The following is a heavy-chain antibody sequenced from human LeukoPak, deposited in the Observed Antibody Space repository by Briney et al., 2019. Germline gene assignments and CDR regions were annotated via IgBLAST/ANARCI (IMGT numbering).Heavy chain of an antibody. CDR1: GFTVSGNY. D-gene: IGHD3-22*01. CDR3: ASDSSDYYLDAFDI. V-gene: IGHV3-53*01. CDR2: IYSGDNT. J-gene: IGHJ3*02. Sequence: QPGGSLRLSCAASGFTVSGNYMSWVRQAPGKGLEWVSVIYSGDNTYYADSVKGRFTISRDNSKNTLYLQMNSLRVEDTAVYYCASDSSDYYLDAFDIWGQGTMVTVSS.